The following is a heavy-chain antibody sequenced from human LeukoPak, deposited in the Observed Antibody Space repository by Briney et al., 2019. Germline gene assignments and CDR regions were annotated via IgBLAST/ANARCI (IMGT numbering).Heavy chain of an antibody. V-gene: IGHV4-4*02. CDR1: GDSISSSNW. CDR2: VYHNGNT. Sequence: SETLSLTCAVSGDSISSSNWWSWVRQPPGKGLEWIGEVYHNGNTNYNPSLMSRVTISVDTSKNQFSLKLSSVTAADTAVYYCARAPLGGYTAGYFDYWGQGTLVTVSS. D-gene: IGHD5-24*01. J-gene: IGHJ4*02. CDR3: ARAPLGGYTAGYFDY.